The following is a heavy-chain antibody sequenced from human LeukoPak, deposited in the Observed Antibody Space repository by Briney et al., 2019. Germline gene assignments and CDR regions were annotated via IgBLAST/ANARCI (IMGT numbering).Heavy chain of an antibody. J-gene: IGHJ5*02. Sequence: ASVKVCCKASGYTFTGYYMHWVRQAPGQGLEWMGWINPNSGGTNYAQKFQGRVTMTRDTSISTAYMELSRLRSDDTAVYYCARDLAAGYLNWFDPWGQGTLVTVSS. CDR3: ARDLAAGYLNWFDP. CDR2: INPNSGGT. D-gene: IGHD6-13*01. V-gene: IGHV1-2*02. CDR1: GYTFTGYY.